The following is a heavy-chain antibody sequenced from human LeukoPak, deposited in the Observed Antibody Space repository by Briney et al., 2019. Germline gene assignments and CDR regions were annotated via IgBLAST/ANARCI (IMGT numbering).Heavy chain of an antibody. J-gene: IGHJ4*02. CDR2: FSYSGST. CDR3: ARERLVDLATIFDY. CDR1: GGSISSYY. Sequence: PSETLSLTCTVSGGSISSYYWSWIRQPPGKGLEWIGYFSYSGSTHYNPSLESRVTISIDTSKNHFSLKLTSVTAADTAVYYCARERLVDLATIFDYWGQGALVTVSS. V-gene: IGHV4-59*01. D-gene: IGHD5-24*01.